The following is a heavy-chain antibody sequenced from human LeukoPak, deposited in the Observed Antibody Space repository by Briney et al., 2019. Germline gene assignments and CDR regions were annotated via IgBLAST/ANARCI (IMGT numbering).Heavy chain of an antibody. CDR1: GGSISSSSYY. V-gene: IGHV4-39*02. CDR2: IYYSGST. D-gene: IGHD6-13*01. J-gene: IGHJ6*02. Sequence: PSETLSLTCTVSGGSISSSSYYWGWIRQPPGKGLEWIGSIYYSGSTYYNPSLKSRVTTSVDTSKNQFSLKLSSVTAADTAVYYCARERQQLVPGYYYYGMDVWGQGTTVTVSS. CDR3: ARERQQLVPGYYYYGMDV.